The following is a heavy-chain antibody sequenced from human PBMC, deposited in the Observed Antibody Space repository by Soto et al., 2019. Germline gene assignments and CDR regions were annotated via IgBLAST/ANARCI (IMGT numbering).Heavy chain of an antibody. CDR2: IYYSGST. CDR1: GGSISSYY. Sequence: SETLSLTCTVSGGSISSYYWSWIRQPPGKGLEWIGYIYYSGSTNYNPSLKSRVTISVDTSKNQFSLKLSSVTAADTAVYYCARMSMVRGVIIYRRGYYGMDVWGQGTTVTVS. CDR3: ARMSMVRGVIIYRRGYYGMDV. D-gene: IGHD3-10*01. V-gene: IGHV4-59*01. J-gene: IGHJ6*02.